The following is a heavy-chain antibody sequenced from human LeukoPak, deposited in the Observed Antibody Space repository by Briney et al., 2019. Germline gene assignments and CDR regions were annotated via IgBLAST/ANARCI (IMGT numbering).Heavy chain of an antibody. CDR2: ITSSSSYI. CDR1: GFTFSTYS. CDR3: GRSATSSSSRINWFDA. J-gene: IGHJ5*02. Sequence: PGGSLRLSCTASGFTFSTYSMNWVRQAPGKGLEWVSSITSSSSYIFYVDSVKGRFTISRDNAKNSLHLQMDSLRAEDSAVYYCGRSATSSSSRINWFDAWGQGTLVTVSS. V-gene: IGHV3-21*01. D-gene: IGHD6-6*01.